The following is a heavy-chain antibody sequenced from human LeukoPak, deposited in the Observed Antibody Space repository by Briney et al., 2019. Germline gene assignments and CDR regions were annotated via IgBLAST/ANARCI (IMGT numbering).Heavy chain of an antibody. CDR3: ASRVYSSSWYY. V-gene: IGHV4-39*01. CDR2: IYYSGST. CDR1: GGSISSSSYY. J-gene: IGHJ4*02. Sequence: PSETLSLTCTVSGGSISSSSYYWGWIRQPPGKGLEWIGSIYYSGSTYYNPSLKSRVTISVDTSKNQFSLKLSSVTAADTAVYYCASRVYSSSWYYWGQGALVTVSS. D-gene: IGHD6-13*01.